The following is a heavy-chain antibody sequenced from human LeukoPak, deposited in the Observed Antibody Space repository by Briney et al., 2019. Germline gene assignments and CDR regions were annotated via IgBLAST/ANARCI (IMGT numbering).Heavy chain of an antibody. CDR3: ARRPVLTGYYRYYYYYYMDV. D-gene: IGHD3-9*01. Sequence: SETLSLTCAVYGGSFSDYYWSWIRQPPGKGLEWIGEINHSGSTNHNPSLKSRVTISVDTSKNQFSLKLSSVTAADTAVYYCARRPVLTGYYRYYYYYYMDVWGKGTTVTISS. J-gene: IGHJ6*03. CDR2: INHSGST. CDR1: GGSFSDYY. V-gene: IGHV4-34*01.